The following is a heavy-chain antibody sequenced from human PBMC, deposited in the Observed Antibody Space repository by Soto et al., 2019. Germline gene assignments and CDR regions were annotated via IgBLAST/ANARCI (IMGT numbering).Heavy chain of an antibody. CDR3: ARPEATQNYYYGMDG. V-gene: IGHV1-18*01. Sequence: GASVKVSCKASGYTFTSYCISWVRQAPGQGLEWMGWISAYNGNTNYAQKLQGRVTMTTDTSTSTAYMELRSLRSDDTAVYYCARPEATQNYYYGMDGWGQGTTVTVSS. J-gene: IGHJ6*02. CDR2: ISAYNGNT. CDR1: GYTFTSYC.